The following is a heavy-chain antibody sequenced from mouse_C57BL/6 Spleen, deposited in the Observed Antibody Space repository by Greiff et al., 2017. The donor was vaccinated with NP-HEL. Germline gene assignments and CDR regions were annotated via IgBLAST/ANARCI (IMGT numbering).Heavy chain of an antibody. CDR2: ISAGGSYT. V-gene: IGHV5-4*01. CDR1: GFTFSSYA. J-gene: IGHJ3*01. Sequence: EVKLMESGGGLVKPGGSLKLSCAASGFTFSSYAMSWVRQTPEKRLEWVATISAGGSYTYYPDNVKGRFTISRDNAKNNLYLQMSHLKSEDTAMYYCARENHGGFAYWGQGTLVTVSA. CDR3: ARENHGGFAY.